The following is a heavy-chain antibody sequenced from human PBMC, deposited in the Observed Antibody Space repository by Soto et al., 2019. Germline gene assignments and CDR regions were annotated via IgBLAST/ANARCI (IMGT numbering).Heavy chain of an antibody. CDR3: ARDRIVVPAAIKRYGMDV. CDR1: GYTFTSYG. V-gene: IGHV1-18*01. Sequence: QVQLVQSGAEVKKPGASVKVSCKASGYTFTSYGISWVRQAPGQGLEWMGWISAYNGNTNYAQKIQGRVTMTTDTSTSIAYMELRSLRSDDTAVYYCARDRIVVPAAIKRYGMDVSGQGTTVTVSS. J-gene: IGHJ6*02. D-gene: IGHD2-2*02. CDR2: ISAYNGNT.